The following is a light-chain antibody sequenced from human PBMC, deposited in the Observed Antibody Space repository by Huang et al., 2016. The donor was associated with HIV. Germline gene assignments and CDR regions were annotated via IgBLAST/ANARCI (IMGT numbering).Light chain of an antibody. CDR3: QQRSAWPLT. CDR1: QSVRSY. J-gene: IGKJ4*01. CDR2: DAS. Sequence: EIVLTQSPATLSLSPGERATLSCRASQSVRSYLAWYQQKPGQAPRLLIYDASNRATGIPARFSGSGSGTDFTLNISNLQSEDFAVYYCQQRSAWPLTFGGGTKVEI. V-gene: IGKV3-11*01.